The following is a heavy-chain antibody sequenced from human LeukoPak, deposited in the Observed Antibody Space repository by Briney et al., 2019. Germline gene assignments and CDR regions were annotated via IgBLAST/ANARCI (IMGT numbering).Heavy chain of an antibody. J-gene: IGHJ4*02. D-gene: IGHD3-22*01. CDR2: VSDDGNNI. CDR3: VRDRDSTGYYDY. V-gene: IGHV3-30*04. CDR1: GFTFSNYP. Sequence: GGSLRLSCAASGFTFSNYPMHWVRQAPGKGLEWVAVVSDDGNNIYYADSVKGRFTISRDNSKNTLYLQTNSLRAEDTALYYCVRDRDSTGYYDYWGQGTLVTVSS.